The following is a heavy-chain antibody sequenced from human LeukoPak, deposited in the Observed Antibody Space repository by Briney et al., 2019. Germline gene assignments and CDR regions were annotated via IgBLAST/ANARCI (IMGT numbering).Heavy chain of an antibody. CDR3: ASFRTGYSYYFDY. CDR1: GFTFSDYY. V-gene: IGHV3-11*03. J-gene: IGHJ4*02. CDR2: ISSSSSYT. D-gene: IGHD3/OR15-3a*01. Sequence: GGSLRLSCAASGFTFSDYYMSWIRQAPGKGLEWISYISSSSSYTNYADSVKGRFTISRDNAKNSLYLQMSSLRAEDTAVYYCASFRTGYSYYFDYWGQGILVTVSS.